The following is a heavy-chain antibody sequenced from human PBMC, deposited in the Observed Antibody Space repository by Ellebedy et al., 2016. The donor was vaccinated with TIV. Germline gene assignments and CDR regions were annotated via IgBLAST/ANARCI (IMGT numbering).Heavy chain of an antibody. V-gene: IGHV3-73*01. D-gene: IGHD3-16*01. CDR2: IRSKANNYAT. CDR1: GFTFSGSA. J-gene: IGHJ3*02. Sequence: GESLKISCAASGFTFSGSAIHWVRLASGKGLEWVGHIRSKANNYATVYAESVKGRFTIPRDDSEKKAYLQMNSLKTDDTAVYYCSSPTFNTGGAFDMWGQGTMVTVSS. CDR3: SSPTFNTGGAFDM.